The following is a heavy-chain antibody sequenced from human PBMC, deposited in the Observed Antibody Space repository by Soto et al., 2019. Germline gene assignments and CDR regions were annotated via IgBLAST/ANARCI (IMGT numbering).Heavy chain of an antibody. CDR3: ARGGDNSPWYYSL. CDR2: IFSNGRT. D-gene: IGHD3-10*01. Sequence: QVQLHESAPGLVKPSETLSLTCTVSGGSISNNYWSWIRQPPGRGLEWIGYIFSNGRTNYNPSLESRVTISVDTSKNQLSLKLRSVTAADTAVYYCARGGDNSPWYYSLWGQGTLVAVSS. J-gene: IGHJ4*02. CDR1: GGSISNNY. V-gene: IGHV4-59*01.